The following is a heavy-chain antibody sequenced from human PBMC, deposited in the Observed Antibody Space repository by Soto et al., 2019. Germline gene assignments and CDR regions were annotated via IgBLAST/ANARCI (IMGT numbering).Heavy chain of an antibody. V-gene: IGHV3-30-3*01. CDR3: ARATAAQGYYFDY. J-gene: IGHJ4*02. D-gene: IGHD4-17*01. CDR2: ISYDGSNK. Sequence: GESLKISCAASGFTFSSYAMHWVRQAPGKGLEWVAVISYDGSNKYYADSVKGRFTISRDNSKNTLYLQMNSLRAEDTAVYYCARATAAQGYYFDYWGQGTLVTVSS. CDR1: GFTFSSYA.